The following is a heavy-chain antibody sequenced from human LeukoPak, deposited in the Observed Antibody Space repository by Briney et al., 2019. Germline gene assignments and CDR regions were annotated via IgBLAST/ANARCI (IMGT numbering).Heavy chain of an antibody. D-gene: IGHD3-16*02. J-gene: IGHJ4*02. Sequence: TGGSLRLSCAASGFTFDDYTMSWVRQALGKGLEWVSGINWNGGSTGYVDSVKGRFTISRDNAKNSLYLQMNSLRAEDTALYYCARDWFTRLGELSPDRAFDYWGQGTLVTVSS. CDR1: GFTFDDYT. CDR2: INWNGGST. CDR3: ARDWFTRLGELSPDRAFDY. V-gene: IGHV3-20*04.